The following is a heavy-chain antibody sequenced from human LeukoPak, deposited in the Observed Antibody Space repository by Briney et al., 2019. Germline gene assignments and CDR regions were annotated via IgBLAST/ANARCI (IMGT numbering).Heavy chain of an antibody. CDR3: ARDPHYYGSGSYYNLNYFDY. CDR1: GFTFSSYA. D-gene: IGHD3-10*01. J-gene: IGHJ4*02. Sequence: PGGSLRLSCAAPGFTFSSYAMHWVRQAPGKGLEWVAVISYDGSNKYYADSVKGRFTISRDNSKNTLYLQMNSLRAEDTAVYYCARDPHYYGSGSYYNLNYFDYWGQGTLVTVSS. V-gene: IGHV3-30-3*01. CDR2: ISYDGSNK.